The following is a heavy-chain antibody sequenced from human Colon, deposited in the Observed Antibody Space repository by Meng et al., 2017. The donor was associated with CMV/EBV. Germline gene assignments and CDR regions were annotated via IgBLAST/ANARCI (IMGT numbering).Heavy chain of an antibody. CDR3: AREAGPFFGVIVYDS. Sequence: QVQQQQGGAGLLKPSGTLSRTCGVSGGSLSGYYWTWIRQSPGKGLEWIGEINQSGSTNYNPSLKSRVTVSVDTSKNQFSLRVTSVTAADSALYYCAREAGPFFGVIVYDSWGQGTLVTVSS. D-gene: IGHD3-3*01. J-gene: IGHJ4*02. CDR1: GGSLSGYY. V-gene: IGHV4-34*01. CDR2: INQSGST.